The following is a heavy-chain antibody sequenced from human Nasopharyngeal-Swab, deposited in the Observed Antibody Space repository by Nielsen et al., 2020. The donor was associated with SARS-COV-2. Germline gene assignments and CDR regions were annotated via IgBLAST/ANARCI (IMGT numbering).Heavy chain of an antibody. J-gene: IGHJ4*02. CDR3: ARNLYTTTWKTLFDF. V-gene: IGHV4/OR15-8*02. CDR2: IYHGGNT. CDR1: GDSIISFNW. D-gene: IGHD1-26*01. Sequence: SETLSLTCDVSGDSIISFNWWSWVRQSPGKGLEWIGEIYHGGNTNYNPSLRSRVTISMDKSKNQFSLTLSPVTAADTAVYYCARNLYTTTWKTLFDFWGQGTLVTVSS.